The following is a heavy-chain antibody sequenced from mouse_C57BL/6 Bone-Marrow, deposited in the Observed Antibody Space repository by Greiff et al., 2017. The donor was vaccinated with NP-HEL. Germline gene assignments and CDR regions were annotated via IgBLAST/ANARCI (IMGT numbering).Heavy chain of an antibody. J-gene: IGHJ2*01. CDR2: ISSGGSYT. CDR1: GFTFSTYG. V-gene: IGHV5-6*01. CDR3: AILMKVDY. Sequence: EVMLVESGGDLVKPGGSLKLSCAASGFTFSTYGMSWVRQTPDKRLEWVATISSGGSYTYYPDSVKGRFTISRDNATNTLYLQMSSLKSEDTAMYYCAILMKVDYWGQGTTLTVSS.